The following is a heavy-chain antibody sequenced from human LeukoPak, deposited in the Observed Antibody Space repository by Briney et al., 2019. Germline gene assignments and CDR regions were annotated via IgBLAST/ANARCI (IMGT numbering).Heavy chain of an antibody. D-gene: IGHD2-2*01. J-gene: IGHJ4*02. CDR3: ARDLGYCSSTSCYGGDDGDY. V-gene: IGHV4-34*01. CDR1: GGSFSGYH. CDR2: INHSGST. Sequence: SETLSLTCAVYGGSFSGYHWSWIRQPPGKGLEWIGEINHSGSTNYNPSLKSRVTISVDTSKNQFSLKLSSVTAADTAVYYCARDLGYCSSTSCYGGDDGDYWGQGTLVTVSS.